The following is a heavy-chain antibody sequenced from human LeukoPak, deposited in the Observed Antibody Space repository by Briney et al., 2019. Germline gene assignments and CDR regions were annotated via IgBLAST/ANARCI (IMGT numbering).Heavy chain of an antibody. J-gene: IGHJ4*02. D-gene: IGHD1-26*01. Sequence: GGSLRLSCVASRFAFSSYWMTWVRQAPGKGLEWVANIRQDGGEEYYVDSVKGRFTISRDNAKNSLFLQMNSLRVKDTAVYYCARLGGSYYTYWGQGTLVTVSS. CDR3: ARLGGSYYTY. CDR1: RFAFSSYW. CDR2: IRQDGGEE. V-gene: IGHV3-7*01.